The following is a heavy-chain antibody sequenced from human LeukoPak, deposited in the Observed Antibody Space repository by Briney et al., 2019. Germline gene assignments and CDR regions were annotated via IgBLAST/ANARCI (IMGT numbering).Heavy chain of an antibody. D-gene: IGHD3-10*01. Sequence: SETLSLTCTVSGGSISSSSYYWGWIRQPPGKGLEWIGSTYYSGSTYYNPSLKSRVTISVDTSKNQFSLQLSSVTAADTAVYYCARHFGCFDYWGQGTLVTVSS. J-gene: IGHJ4*02. CDR2: TYYSGST. CDR1: GGSISSSSYY. V-gene: IGHV4-39*01. CDR3: ARHFGCFDY.